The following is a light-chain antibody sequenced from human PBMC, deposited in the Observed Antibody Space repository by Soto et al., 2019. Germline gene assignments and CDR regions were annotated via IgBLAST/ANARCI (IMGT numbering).Light chain of an antibody. CDR1: QSVSSSY. V-gene: IGKV3-20*01. CDR2: GAS. CDR3: QQYGSSPT. Sequence: TVLTQSPGPLSLSPGERATLSCRASQSVSSSYLAWYQQKPGQAPRLLIYGASTRATGIPARFSGSGSGTEFTLTISSLQSEDFAVYYCQQYGSSPTFGQGTKVDIK. J-gene: IGKJ1*01.